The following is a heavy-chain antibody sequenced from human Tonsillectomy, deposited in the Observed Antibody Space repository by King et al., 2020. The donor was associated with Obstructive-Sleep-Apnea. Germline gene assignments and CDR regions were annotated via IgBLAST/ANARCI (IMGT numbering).Heavy chain of an antibody. CDR3: ARESTITDYYYGMDV. J-gene: IGHJ6*02. D-gene: IGHD1-14*01. CDR1: GFTLSNNA. CDR2: ISYDGRNK. Sequence: VQLVESGGGVVQPGRSLRLSCAASGFTLSNNAMHWVRQAPGKGLGWVSVISYDGRNKNYADSVKGRFTISRDISKNTLNLQMHSLRAEDTAVYYCARESTITDYYYGMDVWGQGTTVTVSS. V-gene: IGHV3-30*04.